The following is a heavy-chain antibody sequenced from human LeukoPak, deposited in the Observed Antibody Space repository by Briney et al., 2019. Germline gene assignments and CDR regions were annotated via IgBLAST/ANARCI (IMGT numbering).Heavy chain of an antibody. V-gene: IGHV3-11*04. CDR1: GFTFSDYY. Sequence: PGGSLRLSCAASGFTFSDYYMSWIRQAPGKGLEWVSYISSSGSIIYHADSVEGRFTISRDNAKKSLYLQMNSLRAEDTAVYYCARGIVVVPATIGSDYWGQGTLVTVSS. CDR2: ISSSGSII. D-gene: IGHD2-2*02. CDR3: ARGIVVVPATIGSDY. J-gene: IGHJ4*02.